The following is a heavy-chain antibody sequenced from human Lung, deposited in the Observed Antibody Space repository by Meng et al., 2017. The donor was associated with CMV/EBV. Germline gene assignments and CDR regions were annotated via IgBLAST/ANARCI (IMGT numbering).Heavy chain of an antibody. V-gene: IGHV1-3*01. Sequence: QVQLVQSGAEVKKTRASVPVSCKASGHPIRNYAMHWVRQAPGQRLDWMGLFNAGNGNTRYSQKFQGRVTISRDTSASTVYMKLSSLTSEETAVYYCASERWGSGYLDLWGRGSLVTVSS. D-gene: IGHD4-23*01. J-gene: IGHJ2*01. CDR1: GHPIRNYA. CDR3: ASERWGSGYLDL. CDR2: FNAGNGNT.